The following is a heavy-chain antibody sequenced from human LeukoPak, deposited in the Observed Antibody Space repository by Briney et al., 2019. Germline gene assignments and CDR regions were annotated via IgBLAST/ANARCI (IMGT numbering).Heavy chain of an antibody. CDR2: IYYSGST. Sequence: SETLSLTCTVSGGSVSSGSYYWRWIRQPPGKELEWIGYIYYSGSTNYNPSLKSRVTISIDTSKNQFSLKLSSVTAADTAVYYCARTVSATPQVFDYWGQGTLVTVSS. V-gene: IGHV4-61*01. CDR3: ARTVSATPQVFDY. J-gene: IGHJ4*02. D-gene: IGHD6-25*01. CDR1: GGSVSSGSYY.